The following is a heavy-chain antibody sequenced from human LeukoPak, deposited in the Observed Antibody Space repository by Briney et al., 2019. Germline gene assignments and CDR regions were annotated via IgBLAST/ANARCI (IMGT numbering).Heavy chain of an antibody. CDR1: GF. CDR3: AKDGCSSTSCYVGNWFDP. J-gene: IGHJ5*02. D-gene: IGHD2-2*01. CDR2: ISGSGGST. Sequence: AGGSLRLSCAASGFMSWVRQAPGKGLEWVSAISGSGGSTYYADSVKGRFTISRDNSKNTLYLQMNSLRAEDTAVYYCAKDGCSSTSCYVGNWFDPWGQGTLVTVSS. V-gene: IGHV3-23*01.